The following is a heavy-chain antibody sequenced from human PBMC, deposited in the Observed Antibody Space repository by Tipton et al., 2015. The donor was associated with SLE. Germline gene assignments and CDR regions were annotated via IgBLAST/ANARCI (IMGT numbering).Heavy chain of an antibody. CDR1: SDSFNIYY. CDR3: ARRGWVDAFDI. V-gene: IGHV4-4*07. CDR2: IYTTGNT. J-gene: IGHJ3*02. Sequence: TLSLTCSVSSDSFNIYYWSWIRQPAGKGLEWIGRIYTTGNTNYNPSLKSRVTMSVDTSRKQFSLKLTSVTAADTAVYYCARRGWVDAFDIWGQGTMVIVSS. D-gene: IGHD6-19*01.